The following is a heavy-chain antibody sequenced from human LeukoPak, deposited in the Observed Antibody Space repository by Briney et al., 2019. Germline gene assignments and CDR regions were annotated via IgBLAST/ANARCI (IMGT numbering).Heavy chain of an antibody. J-gene: IGHJ4*02. CDR3: ARDRGPRTGFMVREAYDY. CDR1: GFPFRDYW. D-gene: IGHD3-10*01. CDR2: INTDGSIT. V-gene: IGHV3-74*01. Sequence: GSLRLFCGASGFPFRDYWIHWVRQAPGKGVVLASRINTDGSITNYADSVKGRFPISRDNAKNTLYLQMSSLKAEDTAVYYCARDRGPRTGFMVREAYDYWGQGTLVTVSS.